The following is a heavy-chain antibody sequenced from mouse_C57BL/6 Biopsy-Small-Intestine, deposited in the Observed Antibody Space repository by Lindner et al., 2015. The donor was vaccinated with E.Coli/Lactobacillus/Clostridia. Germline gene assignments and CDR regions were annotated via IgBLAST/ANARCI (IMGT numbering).Heavy chain of an antibody. CDR3: ASPYYYGSSPFDY. V-gene: IGHV1-81*01. CDR1: GYTFTSYG. J-gene: IGHJ2*01. Sequence: VQLQESGAELARPGASVKLSCKASGYTFTSYGISWVKQRTGQGLEWIGEIYPRGGNTYYNEKFKGKATLTADKSSSTAYMEFRSLTSEDSAVYFCASPYYYGSSPFDYWGQGTTLTVSS. CDR2: IYPRGGNT. D-gene: IGHD1-1*01.